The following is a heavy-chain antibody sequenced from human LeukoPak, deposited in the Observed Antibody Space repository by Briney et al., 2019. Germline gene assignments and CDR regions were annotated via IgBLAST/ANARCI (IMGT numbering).Heavy chain of an antibody. CDR1: GFTFDDYA. J-gene: IGHJ5*02. D-gene: IGHD6-13*01. V-gene: IGHV3-9*01. CDR3: VKGATSSWYDWFDP. CDR2: ISWNSGNI. Sequence: PGGSLRLSCAASGFTFDDYAMHWVRQAPGRGLEWASGISWNSGNIVYADSVKGRFTISRDNAKNSLYLQMNSLRPEDTAFYYCVKGATSSWYDWFDPWGQGTLVTVSS.